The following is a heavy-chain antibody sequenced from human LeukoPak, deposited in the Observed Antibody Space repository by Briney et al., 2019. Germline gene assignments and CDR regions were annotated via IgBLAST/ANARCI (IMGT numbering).Heavy chain of an antibody. CDR1: GYTFTSYY. D-gene: IGHD5-18*01. CDR3: ARGRGYSYGSYGMDV. J-gene: IGHJ6*02. CDR2: INPSGGSI. V-gene: IGHV1-46*01. Sequence: ASVKVSCKASGYTFTSYYMHWVRQAPGQGLEWMGIINPSGGSISYAQKFQGRVTMIRDTSTSTVYMELSSLRSEDTAVYYCARGRGYSYGSYGMDVWGQGTTVTVSS.